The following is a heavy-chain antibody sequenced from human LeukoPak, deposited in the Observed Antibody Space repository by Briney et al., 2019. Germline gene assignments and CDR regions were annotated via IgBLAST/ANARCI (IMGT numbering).Heavy chain of an antibody. V-gene: IGHV3-43D*03. CDR1: GFTFDDYA. Sequence: GGSLRLSCAASGFTFDDYAMHWVRQAPGKGLEWVSLISWDGSRTYYTDSVKGRFTISRDNSKNSLYLQMNSLRAEDTALYYCAKDIIGSSGWPEEHYFDYWGQGTLVTVSS. D-gene: IGHD6-19*01. CDR2: ISWDGSRT. CDR3: AKDIIGSSGWPEEHYFDY. J-gene: IGHJ4*02.